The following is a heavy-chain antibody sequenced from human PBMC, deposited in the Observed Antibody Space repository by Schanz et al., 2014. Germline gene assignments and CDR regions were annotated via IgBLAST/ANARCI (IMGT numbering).Heavy chain of an antibody. CDR3: ASSGAGYSSSWDFDY. CDR2: INGYNGHT. CDR1: RYTFNTYG. V-gene: IGHV1-18*01. J-gene: IGHJ4*02. Sequence: QGQLVQSGPEVKEPGASVKVSCEASRYTFNTYGLNWVRQAPGQGLEWMGWINGYNGHTLYAQKFQGRVTITADKSTSTASMELSSLRSEDTAVYYCASSGAGYSSSWDFDYWGQGTLVTVSS. D-gene: IGHD6-13*01.